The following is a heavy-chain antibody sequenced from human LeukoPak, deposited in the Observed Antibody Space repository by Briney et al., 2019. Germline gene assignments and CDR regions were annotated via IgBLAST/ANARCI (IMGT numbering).Heavy chain of an antibody. CDR1: GYSISSGYY. V-gene: IGHV4-38-2*02. J-gene: IGHJ4*02. CDR3: ARIGGNYVGY. D-gene: IGHD2-15*01. Sequence: SETLSLTCTVSGYSISSGYYWGWIRQPPGKGLEWIGNIYHSGSTYYNPSLKSRVTISVDTSKNQFSLKLSSVTAAGTAVYYCARIGGNYVGYWGQGTLVTVSS. CDR2: IYHSGST.